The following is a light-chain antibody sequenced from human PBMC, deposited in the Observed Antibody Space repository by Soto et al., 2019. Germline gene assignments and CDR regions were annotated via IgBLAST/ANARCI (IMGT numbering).Light chain of an antibody. J-gene: IGLJ2*01. CDR1: SRDIGAYNF. CDR2: DVN. CDR3: TSWTTSTTMI. V-gene: IGLV2-14*03. Sequence: QSALTQPGSVSGSPGQSITISCTGTSRDIGAYNFVSWYQQHPGKAPKLMLYDVNIRPSGVSNRFSGSKSGNTASLTISGLQAEDEADYYCTSWTTSTTMIFGGGTKRTVL.